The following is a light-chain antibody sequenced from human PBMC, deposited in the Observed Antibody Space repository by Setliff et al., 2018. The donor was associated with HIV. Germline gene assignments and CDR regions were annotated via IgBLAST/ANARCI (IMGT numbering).Light chain of an antibody. CDR3: SSYTSSSPLDV. CDR1: SSDVGGYNY. J-gene: IGLJ1*01. V-gene: IGLV2-14*01. Sequence: QSALTQPASVSGSPGQSITISCTGTSSDVGGYNYVSWYQQHPGKAPKLMIYEVSNRPSGVSDRFSGSKSGNTASLTISGLQTEDEADYFCSSYTSSSPLDVFGTGTKGTV. CDR2: EVS.